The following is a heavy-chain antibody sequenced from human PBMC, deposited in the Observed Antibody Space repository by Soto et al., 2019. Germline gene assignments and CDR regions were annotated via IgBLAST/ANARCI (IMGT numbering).Heavy chain of an antibody. D-gene: IGHD3-16*01. CDR2: ISSSSSYT. J-gene: IGHJ6*02. CDR3: ARDGQGAYYYYYGMDV. Sequence: GGSLRLSCAASGFTFSDYYMSWIRQAPGKGLEWVSYISSSSSYTNYADSVKGRFTISRDNAKNSLYLQMNSLRAEDTAVYYCARDGQGAYYYYYGMDVWGQGTTVTVSS. V-gene: IGHV3-11*06. CDR1: GFTFSDYY.